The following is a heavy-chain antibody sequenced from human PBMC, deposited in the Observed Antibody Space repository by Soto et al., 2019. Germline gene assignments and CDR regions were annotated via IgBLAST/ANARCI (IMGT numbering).Heavy chain of an antibody. CDR2: FIPVYRTL. CDR3: ATGVIWIGYFTVDY. Sequence: SVKVSCKASGGSFGKSAINWVRQTPGQGLEWLGGFIPVYRTLNYAQKFQGRVTITADESTGTAYMTLSSLASDDTAVYYCATGVIWIGYFTVDYWGQGTRATVSS. V-gene: IGHV1-69*13. J-gene: IGHJ4*02. D-gene: IGHD3-3*01. CDR1: GGSFGKSA.